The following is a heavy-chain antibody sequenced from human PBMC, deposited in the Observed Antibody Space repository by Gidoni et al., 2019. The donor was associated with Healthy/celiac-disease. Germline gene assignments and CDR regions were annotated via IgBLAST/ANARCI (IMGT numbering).Heavy chain of an antibody. V-gene: IGHV3-30*01. D-gene: IGHD2-15*01. CDR1: GFTFSSYA. CDR2: ISYDGSKK. Sequence: QVQLVESGGGVVQPGRSLRLSCAASGFTFSSYAMHWVRQAPGKGLEWVAVISYDGSKKYYADSVKGRLTISRDKSKNTLYLQMNSLRAEDTAVYYCARDILPATATTYYFDYWGQGTLVTVSS. CDR3: ARDILPATATTYYFDY. J-gene: IGHJ4*02.